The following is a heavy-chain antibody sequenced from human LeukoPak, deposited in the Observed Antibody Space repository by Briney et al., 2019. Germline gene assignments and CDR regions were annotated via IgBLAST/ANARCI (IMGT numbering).Heavy chain of an antibody. CDR1: GGSISSSSYY. D-gene: IGHD3-22*01. J-gene: IGHJ4*02. V-gene: IGHV4-39*07. CDR3: ARDRRGGNPIVVVITEFYFDY. CDR2: IYYSGST. Sequence: SETLSLTCTVSGGSISSSSYYWGWIRQPPGKGLEWIGSIYYSGSTYYNPSLKSRVTISVDTSKNQFSLKMRSVTAADTAVYYCARDRRGGNPIVVVITEFYFDYWGQGTLVTVSS.